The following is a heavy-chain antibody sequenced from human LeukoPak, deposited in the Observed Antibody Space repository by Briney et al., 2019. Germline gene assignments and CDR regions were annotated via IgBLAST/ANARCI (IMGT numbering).Heavy chain of an antibody. Sequence: ASVKVSCKASGYTFTSYDINWVRQATGQGLEWMGWMNPNSGNTGYAQKFQGRVTMTRNTSISTAYMELSSLRSDDTAVYYCARDGPIAVANDYWGQGTLVTVSS. CDR3: ARDGPIAVANDY. CDR1: GYTFTSYD. D-gene: IGHD6-19*01. CDR2: MNPNSGNT. J-gene: IGHJ4*02. V-gene: IGHV1-8*01.